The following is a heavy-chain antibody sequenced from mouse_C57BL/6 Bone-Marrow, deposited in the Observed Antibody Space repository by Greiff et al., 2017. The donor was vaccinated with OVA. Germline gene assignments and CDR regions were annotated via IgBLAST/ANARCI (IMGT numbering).Heavy chain of an antibody. Sequence: EVQLVESGGGLVKPGGSLKLSCAASGFTFSDYGMPWVRQAPEQGLEWVAYISSGSSTIYSADTVKGRFTSSRDNAKNTLFRQMTSLRSEDTAMYYCAQKGGLRAMDYWGQGTSVTVSS. V-gene: IGHV5-17*01. CDR1: GFTFSDYG. D-gene: IGHD2-2*01. J-gene: IGHJ4*01. CDR2: ISSGSSTI. CDR3: AQKGGLRAMDY.